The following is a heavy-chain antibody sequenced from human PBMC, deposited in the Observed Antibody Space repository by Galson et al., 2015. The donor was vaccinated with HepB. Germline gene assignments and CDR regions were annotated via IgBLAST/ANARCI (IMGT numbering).Heavy chain of an antibody. CDR1: GFTFSSSE. J-gene: IGHJ4*02. CDR2: ISTSGLTI. Sequence: ALRLSCAASGFTFSSSEMNWVRQALGKGLEWISYISTSGLTIYYADSVKGRFTISRDNAKNSLYLQMNSLRVEDTAVYYCAVGGRVGDKSFEAWGQGTLVTVSS. CDR3: AVGGRVGDKSFEA. V-gene: IGHV3-48*03. D-gene: IGHD3-16*01.